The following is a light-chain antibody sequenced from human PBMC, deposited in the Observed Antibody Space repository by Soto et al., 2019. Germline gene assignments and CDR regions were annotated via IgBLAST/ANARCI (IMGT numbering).Light chain of an antibody. V-gene: IGKV3-20*01. CDR1: QPLSSTH. Sequence: ETVVTQSPGSLSLSPGERATLSCRASQPLSSTHLAWYQQRPGQAPRLLIYDASSRATGIPDRFSGSGSGTDFTLTISRLEPAGFAVYYCQDYGSSRTFGEGTKVDI. J-gene: IGKJ1*01. CDR2: DAS. CDR3: QDYGSSRT.